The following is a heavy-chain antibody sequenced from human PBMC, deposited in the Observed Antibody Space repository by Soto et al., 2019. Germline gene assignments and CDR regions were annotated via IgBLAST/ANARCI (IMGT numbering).Heavy chain of an antibody. V-gene: IGHV1-69*13. Sequence: ASVKVSCKASGGTFSSYAISWVRQAPGQGLEWMGGIIPIFGTANYAKKFQGRVTITADESTSTAYMELSSLRSEDTAVYYCARLVVPAASRDVWGQGTTVTVSS. J-gene: IGHJ6*02. CDR2: IIPIFGTA. CDR1: GGTFSSYA. CDR3: ARLVVPAASRDV. D-gene: IGHD2-2*01.